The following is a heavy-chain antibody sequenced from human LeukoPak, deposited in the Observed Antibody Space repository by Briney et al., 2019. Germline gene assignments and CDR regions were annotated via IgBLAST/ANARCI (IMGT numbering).Heavy chain of an antibody. J-gene: IGHJ4*02. CDR3: AKVKTDILIPDS. V-gene: IGHV3-30*02. D-gene: IGHD2-21*02. CDR2: IRFDGSNT. CDR1: GFTFRLFG. Sequence: PGESLRLSCAASGFTFRLFGMHWVRQAPGKGLEWVSFIRFDGSNTYHADSVKGRFTISRDNSKNTLYLQMNSLTSEDTAVYYCAKVKTDILIPDSWGQGTLVTVSS.